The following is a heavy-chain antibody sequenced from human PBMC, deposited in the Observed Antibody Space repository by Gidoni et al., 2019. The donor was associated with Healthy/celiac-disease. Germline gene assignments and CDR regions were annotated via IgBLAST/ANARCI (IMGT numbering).Heavy chain of an antibody. Sequence: EVQLVEAGGGLIQPGGSLRLSCAACGFAVSSNYMSWVRQAPGKGLVWVSVIYSGGSTYYADSVKGRFTISRDNSKNTLYLQMNSLRAEDTAVYYCASRGTFGGIDYWGQGTLVTVSS. CDR2: IYSGGST. V-gene: IGHV3-53*01. J-gene: IGHJ4*02. CDR3: ASRGTFGGIDY. D-gene: IGHD2-15*01. CDR1: GFAVSSNY.